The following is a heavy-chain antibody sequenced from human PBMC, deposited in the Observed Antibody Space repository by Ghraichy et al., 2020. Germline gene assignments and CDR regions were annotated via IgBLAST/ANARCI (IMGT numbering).Heavy chain of an antibody. V-gene: IGHV3-23*01. CDR2: ISGSGGST. Sequence: GGSLRLSCAASGFTFSSYAMSWVRQAPGKGLEWVSAISGSGGSTYYADSVKGRFTISRDNSKNTLYLQMNRLRAEDTAVYYCAKDRRISSGWYFDLDYWGQGTLVTVSS. J-gene: IGHJ4*02. D-gene: IGHD6-19*01. CDR1: GFTFSSYA. CDR3: AKDRRISSGWYFDLDY.